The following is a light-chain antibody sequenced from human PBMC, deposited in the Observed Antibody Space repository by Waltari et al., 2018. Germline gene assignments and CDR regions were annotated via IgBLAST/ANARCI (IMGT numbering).Light chain of an antibody. CDR1: QSVGIY. J-gene: IGKJ4*01. CDR2: DTS. V-gene: IGKV3-11*01. CDR3: QQRRNWPLT. Sequence: EIVLTQSPAILSFSPGERATLSCRASQSVGIYLAWYQPRPGQSPRLLIYDTSYRATGIPARFSGSGSETDFTLTISSLQPEDFAVYYCQQRRNWPLTFGGGTRVQI.